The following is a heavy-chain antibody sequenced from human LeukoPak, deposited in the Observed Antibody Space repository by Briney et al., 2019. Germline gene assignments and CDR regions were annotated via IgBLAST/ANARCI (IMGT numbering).Heavy chain of an antibody. CDR1: GGSISSGDYY. CDR3: ARDHYYDSSGYYPLDY. CDR2: IYYSGST. J-gene: IGHJ4*02. V-gene: IGHV4-30-4*01. Sequence: SQTLSLTCTVSGGSISSGDYYWSWIRQPPGKGLEWIGYIYYSGSTYYNPSRKSRVTISVDTSKNQFSLKLSSVTAADTAVYYCARDHYYDSSGYYPLDYWGQGTLVTVSS. D-gene: IGHD3-22*01.